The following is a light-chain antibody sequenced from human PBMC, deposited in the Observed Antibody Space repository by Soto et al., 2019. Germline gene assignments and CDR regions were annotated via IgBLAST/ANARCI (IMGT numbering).Light chain of an antibody. CDR1: QTLSSNY. CDR2: GAF. CDR3: QQYHNSPRT. V-gene: IGKV3-20*01. J-gene: IGKJ1*01. Sequence: EIVLTQSPGTLSLSPGERASLSCRATQTLSSNYLAWYQQKPGQAPRLLIYGAFNRAGGTPDRFSGSGSGTDFILTISRLEPEDFAVYYCQQYHNSPRTFGQGTKVDIK.